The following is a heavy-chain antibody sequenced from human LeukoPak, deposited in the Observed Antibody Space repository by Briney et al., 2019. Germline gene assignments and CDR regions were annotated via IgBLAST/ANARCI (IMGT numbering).Heavy chain of an antibody. J-gene: IGHJ6*02. V-gene: IGHV3-53*04. Sequence: GGSLRLSCAASGFTFSSYAMSWVRQAPGKGLEWVSVIYSGGSTYYADSVKGRFTISRHNSKNTLYLQMNSLRAEDTAVYYCARAQGYCSSTSCYRYYYYGMDVWGQGTTVTVSS. CDR3: ARAQGYCSSTSCYRYYYYGMDV. CDR1: GFTFSSYA. CDR2: IYSGGST. D-gene: IGHD2-2*01.